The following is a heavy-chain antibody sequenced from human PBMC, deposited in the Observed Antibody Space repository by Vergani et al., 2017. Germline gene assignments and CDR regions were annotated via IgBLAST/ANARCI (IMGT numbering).Heavy chain of an antibody. D-gene: IGHD2-2*01. V-gene: IGHV4-59*01. CDR1: GGSISSYY. CDR2: IYYSGST. J-gene: IGHJ3*02. Sequence: QVQLQESGPGLVKPSETLSLTCTVSGGSISSYYWSWIRQPPGKGLEWIGYIYYSGSTNYNPSLKSRVTISVDTSKNQFSLKLSSVTAADTAVYYCAREIRYCSSTSCYGHDACDIWGQGTMVTVSS. CDR3: AREIRYCSSTSCYGHDACDI.